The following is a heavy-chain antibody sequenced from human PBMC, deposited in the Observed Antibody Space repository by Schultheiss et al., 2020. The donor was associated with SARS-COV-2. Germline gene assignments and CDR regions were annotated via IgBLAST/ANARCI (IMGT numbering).Heavy chain of an antibody. CDR1: GFTFSSYS. J-gene: IGHJ6*02. Sequence: GESLKISCAASGFTFSSYSMNWVRQAPGKGLEWVSAISGSGGSTYYADSVKGRFTISRDNSKNSLYLQMNSLRAEDTAVYYCARGIRVRGYYYYGMDVWGQGTTVTVSS. CDR2: ISGSGGST. V-gene: IGHV3-23*01. CDR3: ARGIRVRGYYYYGMDV. D-gene: IGHD1-14*01.